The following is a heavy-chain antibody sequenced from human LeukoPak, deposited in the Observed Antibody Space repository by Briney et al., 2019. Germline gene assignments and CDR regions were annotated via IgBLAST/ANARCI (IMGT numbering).Heavy chain of an antibody. Sequence: SQTLSLTCTVSGGSISSGSYYWSWIPQPAGKGPEWIGRIYTSESTNYNPSLKSRVTISVDTSKNQFSLKLSSVTAADTAVYYCARDGVIPAAKIYYYYYYMDVWGKGTTVTVSS. CDR1: GGSISSGSYY. D-gene: IGHD2-2*01. J-gene: IGHJ6*03. CDR2: IYTSEST. CDR3: ARDGVIPAAKIYYYYYYMDV. V-gene: IGHV4-61*02.